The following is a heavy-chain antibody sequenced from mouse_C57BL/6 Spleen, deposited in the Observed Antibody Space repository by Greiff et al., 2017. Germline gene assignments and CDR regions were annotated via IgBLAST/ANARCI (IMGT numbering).Heavy chain of an antibody. CDR2: IDPANGNT. J-gene: IGHJ4*01. CDR3: ARNYGSSSYAMDY. Sequence: EVQGVESVAELVRPGASVKLSCTASGFNIKNTYMHWVKQRPEQGLEWIGRIDPANGNTKYAPKFQGKATINADTSSNTAYLQLISLTSEDTAIYYCARNYGSSSYAMDYWGQGTSVTVSS. D-gene: IGHD1-1*01. V-gene: IGHV14-3*01. CDR1: GFNIKNTY.